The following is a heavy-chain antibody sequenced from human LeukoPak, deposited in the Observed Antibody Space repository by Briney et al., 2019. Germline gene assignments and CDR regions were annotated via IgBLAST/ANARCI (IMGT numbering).Heavy chain of an antibody. CDR1: GFTFSSYA. Sequence: GGSLRLSCAASGFTFSSYAMSWVRQAPGKGLEWVSAISGSGGSTYYADSVKGRFTISRDNSKNTLYLQMNSLRAEDTAVYYCGKTPPNGYNYGYYMDVWGKGTTVTVSS. CDR3: GKTPPNGYNYGYYMDV. V-gene: IGHV3-23*01. D-gene: IGHD5-24*01. J-gene: IGHJ6*03. CDR2: ISGSGGST.